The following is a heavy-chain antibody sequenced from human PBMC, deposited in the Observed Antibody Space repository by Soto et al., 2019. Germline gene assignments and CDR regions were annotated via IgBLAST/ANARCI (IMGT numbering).Heavy chain of an antibody. Sequence: PGQGLEWMGGIIPIFGTANYAQKFQGRVTITADKSTSTAYMELSSLRSEDTAVYYCAREVVELTHYYYGMDVWGQGTTVTVSS. J-gene: IGHJ6*02. CDR3: AREVVELTHYYYGMDV. D-gene: IGHD1-7*01. V-gene: IGHV1-69*06. CDR2: IIPIFGTA.